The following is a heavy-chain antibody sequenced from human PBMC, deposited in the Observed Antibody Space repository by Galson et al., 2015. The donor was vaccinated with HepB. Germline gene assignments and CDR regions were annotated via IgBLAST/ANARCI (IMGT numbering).Heavy chain of an antibody. CDR2: INTDGTFL. V-gene: IGHV3-74*01. J-gene: IGHJ5*02. CDR1: GFIFSNYW. D-gene: IGHD2-2*01. Sequence: SLRLSCAASGFIFSNYWMHWVRHTPGKGPVWISRINTDGTFLSYADSVKGRFTISRDNAKNTLYLQMNSLRAEDTAAYYCARVARYCGGASCYGWFDPWGQGTQVTVSS. CDR3: ARVARYCGGASCYGWFDP.